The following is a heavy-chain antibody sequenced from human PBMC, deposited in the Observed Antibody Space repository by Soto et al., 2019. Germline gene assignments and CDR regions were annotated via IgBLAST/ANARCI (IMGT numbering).Heavy chain of an antibody. CDR3: ARVPQYYYDPPYAFDI. D-gene: IGHD3-22*01. V-gene: IGHV1-69*13. J-gene: IGHJ3*02. CDR1: GGTFSSYA. CDR2: IIPIFGTA. Sequence: ASVKVSCKASGGTFSSYAISWVRQAPGQGLEWMGGIIPIFGTANYAQKFQGRVTITADESTSTAYMELSSLRSEDTAVYYCARVPQYYYDPPYAFDIWVQGTMVTVSS.